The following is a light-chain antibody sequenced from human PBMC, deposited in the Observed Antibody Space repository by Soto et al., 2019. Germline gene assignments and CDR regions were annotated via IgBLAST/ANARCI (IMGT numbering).Light chain of an antibody. CDR1: QDINTW. CDR3: QQANSFPLT. V-gene: IGKV1-12*01. CDR2: TAS. J-gene: IGKJ5*01. Sequence: DIQMTQSPSSVSASVGDRVTITCRASQDINTWLAWYQQKPGKAPKLLIYTASSLQTGVPSRFIGSGSGTDFTLTISSLQPEDFATYYCQQANSFPLTFGRGTRLEIK.